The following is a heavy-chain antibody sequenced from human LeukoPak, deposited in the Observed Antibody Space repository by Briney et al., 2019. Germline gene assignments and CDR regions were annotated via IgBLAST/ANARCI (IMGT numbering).Heavy chain of an antibody. D-gene: IGHD5-18*01. J-gene: IGHJ6*01. CDR1: GGSISSGGYY. CDR3: ARDRGYSYVSMDV. Sequence: PSETLSLTCTVPGGSISSGGYYWSWIRQHPGKGLEWIGYIYYSGSTYYNPSLKSRVTISVDTSKNQFSLKLSSVTAADTAVYYCARDRGYSYVSMDVWGRGTTVSVS. V-gene: IGHV4-31*03. CDR2: IYYSGST.